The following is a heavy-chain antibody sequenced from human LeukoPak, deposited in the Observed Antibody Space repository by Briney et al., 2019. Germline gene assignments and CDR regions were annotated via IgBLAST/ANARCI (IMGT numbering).Heavy chain of an antibody. CDR2: IRGSGDIT. D-gene: IGHD4-17*01. CDR1: GFTFSSYA. CDR3: ARDPNGDYLGAFDF. V-gene: IGHV3-23*01. Sequence: GGSLRLSCAASGFTFSSYAMIWVRQAPGKGLEWVSAIRGSGDITLYANSVKGRFTISRDNSKNTLYLQMNRLRGEDTAVYYCARDPNGDYLGAFDFRGQGTMASVSS. J-gene: IGHJ3*01.